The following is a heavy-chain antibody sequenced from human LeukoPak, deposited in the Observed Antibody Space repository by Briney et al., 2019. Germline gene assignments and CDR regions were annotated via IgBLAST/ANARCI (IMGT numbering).Heavy chain of an antibody. CDR2: IYYSWST. CDR3: ARDGGIAAAGTYYYYYGMDV. V-gene: IGHV4-59*01. J-gene: IGHJ6*02. Sequence: SETLSLTCAVPGGSISSYYWSWIRQPPGKGLEWIGYIYYSWSTNYNPSLKSRVTISVDTSKNQFSLKLSSVTAADTAVYYCARDGGIAAAGTYYYYYGMDVWGQGTTVTVSS. D-gene: IGHD6-13*01. CDR1: GGSISSYY.